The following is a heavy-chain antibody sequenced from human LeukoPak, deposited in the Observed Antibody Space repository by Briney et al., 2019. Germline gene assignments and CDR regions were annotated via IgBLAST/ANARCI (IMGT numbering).Heavy chain of an antibody. Sequence: GASLRLSCAASGFTFSNYAMSWVRQAPGRGLEWVSAVSGRDTSTYYTDSVKGRFTISRDNSKNTLYLQMNSLSAEDTAIYYCAKWGDYDVLTGYYDSDYWGQGTLVTVSS. V-gene: IGHV3-23*01. J-gene: IGHJ4*02. CDR2: VSGRDTST. CDR1: GFTFSNYA. D-gene: IGHD3-9*01. CDR3: AKWGDYDVLTGYYDSDY.